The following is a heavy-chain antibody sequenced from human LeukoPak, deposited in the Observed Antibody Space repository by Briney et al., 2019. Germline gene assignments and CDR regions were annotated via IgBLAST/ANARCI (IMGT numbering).Heavy chain of an antibody. CDR3: ARAGPAGVFDY. D-gene: IGHD2-2*01. V-gene: IGHV4-59*01. CDR1: GGSISSYY. CDR2: IYYSGST. J-gene: IGHJ4*02. Sequence: SETLSLTCTVSGGSISSYYWSWIRQPPGKGLEGIGYIYYSGSTNYNPSLKSRVTISVDTSKNQFSLKLSSVTAADTAVYYCARAGPAGVFDYWGQGTLVTVSS.